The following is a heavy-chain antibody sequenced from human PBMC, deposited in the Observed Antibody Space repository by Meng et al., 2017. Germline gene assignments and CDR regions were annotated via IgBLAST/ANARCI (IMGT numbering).Heavy chain of an antibody. CDR2: INPSGGST. D-gene: IGHD2-15*01. J-gene: IGHJ4*02. Sequence: QVQRVQSGAEVKKPGASVKVSCKASGYTFTSYYMHWVRQAPGQGLEWMGIINPSGGSTSYAQKFQGRVTMTRDTSTSTVYMELSSLRSEDTAVYYCARTNCSGGSCYSFHFDYWGQGTLVTVSS. CDR3: ARTNCSGGSCYSFHFDY. CDR1: GYTFTSYY. V-gene: IGHV1-46*01.